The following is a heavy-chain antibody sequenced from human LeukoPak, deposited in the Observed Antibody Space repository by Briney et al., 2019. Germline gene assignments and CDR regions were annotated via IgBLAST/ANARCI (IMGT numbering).Heavy chain of an antibody. Sequence: GGSLRLSCTASGFXFCDYAMSWVRQAPGKGREWVGYITSKAYGATTDYAASVKGRFTISRDDTKSIAYLQMNSLKSEDTAVYYCSRHIVGARTFFDYWGQGALVTVSS. CDR3: SRHIVGARTFFDY. J-gene: IGHJ4*02. D-gene: IGHD1-26*01. V-gene: IGHV3-49*04. CDR2: ITSKAYGATT. CDR1: GFXFCDYA.